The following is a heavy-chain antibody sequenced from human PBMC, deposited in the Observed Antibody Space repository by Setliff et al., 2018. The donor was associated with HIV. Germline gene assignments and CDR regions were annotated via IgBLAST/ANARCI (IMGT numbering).Heavy chain of an antibody. J-gene: IGHJ4*02. CDR2: IYYSGST. Sequence: SETLSLTCTVSSGSISSSSYYWGWIRQPPGKGLEWIGSIYYSGSTKHNPSLKSRVTISVDTSQNQFSLKLNSVTAADTAVYYCARRGIAAAGSDSWGQGTLVTVSS. CDR1: SGSISSSSYY. D-gene: IGHD6-13*01. V-gene: IGHV4-39*01. CDR3: ARRGIAAAGSDS.